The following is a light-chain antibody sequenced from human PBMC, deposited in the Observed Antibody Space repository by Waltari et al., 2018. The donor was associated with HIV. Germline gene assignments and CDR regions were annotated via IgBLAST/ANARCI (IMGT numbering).Light chain of an antibody. CDR2: DVS. CDR1: QSVNTY. CDR3: QHRVSWPAT. Sequence: EIVLTQSPATLSLSPGERATLSCRASQSVNTYLGWYQQKPDQPPRLLIDDVSKRASGIPARFSGSGSGTDFSLTISNLKPEDSAVYYCQHRVSWPATFGGGTKVQIK. V-gene: IGKV3-11*01. J-gene: IGKJ4*01.